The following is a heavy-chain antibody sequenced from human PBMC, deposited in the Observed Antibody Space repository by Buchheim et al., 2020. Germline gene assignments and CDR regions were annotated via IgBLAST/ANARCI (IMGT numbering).Heavy chain of an antibody. Sequence: QVQLVQSGAEVKKPGASVKVSCKASGYTLTSYYMHWVRQAPGQGLEWMGIMNPSDGRSSYAQSFQGRVAMTRDTSSNTVNIDLSSLRSEDTAVYYCARANRNVFDWYFDLWGRGTL. D-gene: IGHD2/OR15-2a*01. J-gene: IGHJ2*01. CDR2: MNPSDGRS. CDR1: GYTLTSYY. CDR3: ARANRNVFDWYFDL. V-gene: IGHV1-46*03.